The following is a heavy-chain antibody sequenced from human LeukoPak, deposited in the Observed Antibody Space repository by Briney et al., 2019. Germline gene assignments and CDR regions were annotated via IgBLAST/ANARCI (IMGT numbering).Heavy chain of an antibody. V-gene: IGHV3-11*01. Sequence: GGSLRLSCAASGFTFSDYSMSWIRQAPGKGLEWVSYISSSGTYIYYADSVKGRFTISRDNAKSSLYLQMYSLRAEDTAVYYCARGQYYDILTGFSYWGQGTLVPVSS. CDR1: GFTFSDYS. CDR2: ISSSGTYI. CDR3: ARGQYYDILTGFSY. D-gene: IGHD3-9*01. J-gene: IGHJ4*02.